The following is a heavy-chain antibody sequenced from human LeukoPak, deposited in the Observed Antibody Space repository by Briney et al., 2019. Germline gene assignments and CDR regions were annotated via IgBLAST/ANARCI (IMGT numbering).Heavy chain of an antibody. D-gene: IGHD3-22*01. CDR2: ISSSSSYI. V-gene: IGHV3-21*01. Sequence: GGSLRLSCAASGFTFSSYSMNWVRQAPGKGLEWVSSISSSSSYIYYADSVKGRFTISRDNAKNSLYLQMNSLRAEDTAVYYCASGGYYDSSGYYIHSPFDYWGQGTLVTVSS. CDR3: ASGGYYDSSGYYIHSPFDY. CDR1: GFTFSSYS. J-gene: IGHJ4*02.